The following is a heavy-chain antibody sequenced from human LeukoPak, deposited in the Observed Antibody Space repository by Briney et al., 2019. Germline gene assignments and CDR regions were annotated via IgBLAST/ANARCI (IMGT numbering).Heavy chain of an antibody. CDR2: IYYSGST. V-gene: IGHV4-31*03. D-gene: IGHD1-26*01. CDR1: GGSISSGGYY. CDR3: ARRELRTEGLDY. J-gene: IGHJ4*02. Sequence: SETLSLTCTVSGGSISSGGYYWSWIRQHPGKGLEWIGYIYYSGSTYYNPSLKSRVTISVDTSKNQFSLKLSSVTAADTAVYYCARRELRTEGLDYWGQGTLVTVSS.